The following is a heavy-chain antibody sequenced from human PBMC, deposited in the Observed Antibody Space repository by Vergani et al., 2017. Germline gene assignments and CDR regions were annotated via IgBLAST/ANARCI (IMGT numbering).Heavy chain of an antibody. V-gene: IGHV4-4*03. J-gene: IGHJ3*02. CDR1: GDSFRSNKW. CDR3: ARDPISYCSGCSCFSVWGAFDI. D-gene: IGHD2-15*01. CDR2: ISHSGST. Sequence: QVQLQESGPRLVKPPGTLSLTCAVSGDSFRSNKWWTWVRQSPGKTLEWMGEISHSGSTNYNPSLKGRVTLSLDTSKNQFSLSLSSVTAADTAVYYCARDPISYCSGCSCFSVWGAFDIWGRGTTVTVSS.